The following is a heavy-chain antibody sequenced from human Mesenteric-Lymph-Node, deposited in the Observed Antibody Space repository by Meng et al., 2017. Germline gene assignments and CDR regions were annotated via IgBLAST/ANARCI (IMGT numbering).Heavy chain of an antibody. J-gene: IGHJ6*02. V-gene: IGHV5-51*01. D-gene: IGHD3-16*02. CDR1: GYSFTSYW. Sequence: GGPLRLSCKGSGYSFTSYWIGWVRQMPGKGLEWTGIIYPGDSDTRYSPSFQGQVTISADKSISTAYLQWSSLKASDTAMYYCARHGSSVQLYDYYYYGMDVWGQGTTVTVSS. CDR3: ARHGSSVQLYDYYYYGMDV. CDR2: IYPGDSDT.